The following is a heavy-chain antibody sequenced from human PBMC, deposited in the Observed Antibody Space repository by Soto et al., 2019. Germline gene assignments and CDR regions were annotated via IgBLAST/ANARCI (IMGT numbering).Heavy chain of an antibody. V-gene: IGHV4-34*01. CDR3: ARGYVRATAYFDA. CDR2: INHSGRT. J-gene: IGHJ4*02. D-gene: IGHD2-21*02. CDR1: DGSFIGYF. Sequence: QVELQQWGPGLVKPSETLSLTCTIHDGSFIGYFWSWIRQSPEKGLEWIGEINHSGRTSYNLSLRSRVTISVDTSNNQFSLKVTSVPAAGSAVYYCARGYVRATAYFDAWGQGSPVIVSS.